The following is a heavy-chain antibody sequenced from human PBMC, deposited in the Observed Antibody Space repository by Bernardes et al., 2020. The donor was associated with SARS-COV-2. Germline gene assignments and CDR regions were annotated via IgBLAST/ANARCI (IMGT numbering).Heavy chain of an antibody. D-gene: IGHD6-19*01. CDR3: TIQGPVAGTGNFFDY. V-gene: IGHV3-73*01. CDR1: GFTFSSYA. Sequence: GGSLRLSCAASGFTFSSYAMSWVRQASGKGPEWVGRIRSKANSYATAYAASLKGRFTISRDDSKNTAYLQMNSLKTEDTAVYYCTIQGPVAGTGNFFDYWGQGALVTVSS. J-gene: IGHJ4*02. CDR2: IRSKANSYAT.